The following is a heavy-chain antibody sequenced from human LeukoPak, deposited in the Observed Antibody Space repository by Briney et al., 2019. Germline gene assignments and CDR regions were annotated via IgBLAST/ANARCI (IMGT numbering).Heavy chain of an antibody. CDR1: GYTFTSYA. Sequence: ASVKVSCKASGYTFTSYAMHWVRQAPGQRLEWMGWTNAGNGNTKYSQKFQGRVTITRDTSASTAYMELSSLRSEDTAVYYCARDSRPSMYSSGWYQDYWGQGTLVTVSS. D-gene: IGHD6-19*01. J-gene: IGHJ4*02. V-gene: IGHV1-3*01. CDR3: ARDSRPSMYSSGWYQDY. CDR2: TNAGNGNT.